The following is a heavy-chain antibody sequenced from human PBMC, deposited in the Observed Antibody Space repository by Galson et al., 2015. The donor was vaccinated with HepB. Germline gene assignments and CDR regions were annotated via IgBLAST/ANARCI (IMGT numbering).Heavy chain of an antibody. Sequence: GTLSLTCTVSGDSISNYFWNWIRQPPGKGLEWIGNIFYSGITNHSPSLRSRVTILLDMSKNQFSLKLSSVTAADTAVYYCAGGFGELSPDYWGQGTLVTVSS. V-gene: IGHV4-59*01. D-gene: IGHD3-10*01. J-gene: IGHJ4*02. CDR2: IFYSGIT. CDR3: AGGFGELSPDY. CDR1: GDSISNYF.